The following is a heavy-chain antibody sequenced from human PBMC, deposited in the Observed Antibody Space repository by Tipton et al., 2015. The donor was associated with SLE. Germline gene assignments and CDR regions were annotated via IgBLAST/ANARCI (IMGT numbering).Heavy chain of an antibody. J-gene: IGHJ4*02. CDR2: IIPIFGTA. CDR3: ARGIRSFWSGYGYYFDY. CDR1: GGTFSSYA. V-gene: IGHV1-69*05. D-gene: IGHD3-3*01. Sequence: QSGPEVKKPGSSVKVSCKASGGTFSSYAISWVRQAPGQGPEWMGGIIPIFGTANSAQKFQGRVTITTDESTSTAYMEVRSLRSEDTAVYYCARGIRSFWSGYGYYFDYWGQGTLVTVSS.